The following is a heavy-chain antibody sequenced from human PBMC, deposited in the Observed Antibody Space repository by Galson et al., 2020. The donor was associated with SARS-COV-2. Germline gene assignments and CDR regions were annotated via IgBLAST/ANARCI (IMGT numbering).Heavy chain of an antibody. CDR2: MYYSENT. CDR3: ASDFGYGVGHLEH. D-gene: IGHD4-17*01. Sequence: ASETLSLTCNASGGSISSSSYYWDRIRQAPGQGLEWIGSMYYSENTYYNPSLKSRVTISVDTSKNQYSLIVTSVTAAGTAVDYCASDFGYGVGHLEHWGKGTLVSVAS. V-gene: IGHV4-39*07. J-gene: IGHJ1*01. CDR1: GGSISSSSYY.